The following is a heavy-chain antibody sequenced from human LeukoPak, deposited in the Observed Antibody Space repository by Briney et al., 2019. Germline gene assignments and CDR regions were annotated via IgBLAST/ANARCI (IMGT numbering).Heavy chain of an antibody. CDR1: TYTLTSYA. Sequence: ASVNVSCTASTYTLTSYAISWMRQAPGQGLEWMGWISVDNGNTNYAQKLQGRVTMTTDTSTNTVYMELRSLRFDDSAVYYCARDVAAIVGVTAWFDPWGQGTLVTVSS. J-gene: IGHJ5*02. CDR3: ARDVAAIVGVTAWFDP. D-gene: IGHD1-26*01. V-gene: IGHV1-18*01. CDR2: ISVDNGNT.